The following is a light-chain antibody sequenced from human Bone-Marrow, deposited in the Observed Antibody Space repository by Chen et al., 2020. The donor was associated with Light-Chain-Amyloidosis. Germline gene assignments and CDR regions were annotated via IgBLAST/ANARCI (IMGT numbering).Light chain of an antibody. V-gene: IGLV3-21*02. CDR3: QVWDRGSDRPV. Sequence: SYVLTQPSSVSVAPGQTATIACGGNNMGSTSVHWYQQTPGQAPLLVVYDDSDRPSGIPERWSGSNSGNTASLTNRGVEAGDEAGYYCQVWDRGSDRPVFGGGSELTVL. CDR2: DDS. CDR1: NMGSTS. J-gene: IGLJ3*02.